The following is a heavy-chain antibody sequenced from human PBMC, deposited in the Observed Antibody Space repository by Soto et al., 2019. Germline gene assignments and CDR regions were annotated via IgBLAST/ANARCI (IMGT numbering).Heavy chain of an antibody. J-gene: IGHJ4*02. CDR2: ISYDGSNK. Sequence: PGGSLRLSCAASGFTFSSYAMHWVRQAPGKGLEWVAVISYDGSNKYYADSVKGRFTISRDNSKNTLYLQMNSLSSEDTAVHHCAREVYYDFWSGFNTHPYYFDDWGQGTLDPVSS. V-gene: IGHV3-30-3*01. D-gene: IGHD3-3*01. CDR1: GFTFSSYA. CDR3: AREVYYDFWSGFNTHPYYFDD.